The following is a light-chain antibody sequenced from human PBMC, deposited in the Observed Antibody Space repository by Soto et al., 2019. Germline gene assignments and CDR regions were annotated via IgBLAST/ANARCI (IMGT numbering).Light chain of an antibody. Sequence: QSVLTPPPSASATPGPRVSIPCSGTGSKTGRNTVSWFQQFPGTAPKLLFSGETQRPSGVPDRFSGSKSGTSASLAISGLQSEDEADYYCAAWDDSLNGGYVFGTGTKVTVL. J-gene: IGLJ1*01. CDR3: AAWDDSLNGGYV. V-gene: IGLV1-44*01. CDR2: GET. CDR1: GSKTGRNT.